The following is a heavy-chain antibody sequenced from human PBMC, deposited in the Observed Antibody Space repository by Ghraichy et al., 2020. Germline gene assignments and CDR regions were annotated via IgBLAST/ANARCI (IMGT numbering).Heavy chain of an antibody. V-gene: IGHV1-69*13. CDR1: GGTFSSYA. J-gene: IGHJ4*02. D-gene: IGHD3-10*01. CDR2: IIPIFGTA. CDR3: ASPRVGSGSALGY. Sequence: SVKVSCKASGGTFSSYAISWVRQAPGQGLEWMGGIIPIFGTANYAQKFQGRVTITADESTSTAYMELSSLRSEDTAVYYCASPRVGSGSALGYWGQGTLVTVSS.